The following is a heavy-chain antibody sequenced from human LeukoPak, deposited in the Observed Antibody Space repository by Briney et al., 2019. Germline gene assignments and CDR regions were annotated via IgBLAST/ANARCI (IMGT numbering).Heavy chain of an antibody. Sequence: SETLSLTCTVSGGSISSSSYYWSWIRQPPGKGLEWIGYIYYSGSTNYNPSLKSRVTISVDTSKNQFSLKLSSVTAADTAVYYCATIGYFDYWGQGTLVTVSS. V-gene: IGHV4-61*01. CDR2: IYYSGST. J-gene: IGHJ4*02. D-gene: IGHD3-22*01. CDR3: ATIGYFDY. CDR1: GGSISSSSYY.